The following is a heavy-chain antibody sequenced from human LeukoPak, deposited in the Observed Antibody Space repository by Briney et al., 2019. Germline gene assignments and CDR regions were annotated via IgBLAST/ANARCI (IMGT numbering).Heavy chain of an antibody. CDR2: IKQDGSEK. CDR1: GFTFGIYW. J-gene: IGHJ5*02. Sequence: GGSLRLSCAASGFTFGIYWMSWVRQAPGKGLEWVANIKQDGSEKFYVDSVKGRFTISRDNAKNSLYLQMNSLRAEDTAVYYCARDPILNDGWFDPWGQGTLVTVSS. D-gene: IGHD3-16*01. CDR3: ARDPILNDGWFDP. V-gene: IGHV3-7*01.